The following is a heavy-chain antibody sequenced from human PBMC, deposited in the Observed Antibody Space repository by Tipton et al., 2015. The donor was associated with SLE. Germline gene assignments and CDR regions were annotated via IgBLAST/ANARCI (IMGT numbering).Heavy chain of an antibody. CDR1: GGSLSRGSYY. J-gene: IGHJ4*02. V-gene: IGHV4-61*01. Sequence: TLSLTCAVSGGSLSRGSYYWSWIRQHPGKGLEWIGYIYKSGSTNFNPSLKSRVTMSIDTSRNQFSLNLDSVSAADTAVYYCARGGGSYYDYWGQGTLVTVSS. CDR2: IYKSGST. D-gene: IGHD1-26*01. CDR3: ARGGGSYYDY.